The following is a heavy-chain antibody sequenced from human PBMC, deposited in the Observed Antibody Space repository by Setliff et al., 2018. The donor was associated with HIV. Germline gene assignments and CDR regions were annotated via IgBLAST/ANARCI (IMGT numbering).Heavy chain of an antibody. J-gene: IGHJ6*02. D-gene: IGHD3-3*01. CDR2: IYTSGST. CDR1: GDSISSGSYY. V-gene: IGHV4-61*09. Sequence: TLSLTCSVSGDSISSGSYYWTWIRQSAGKGLEWIGHIYTSGSTDYNPSLKSRVTISVDTSKNQFSLKLSSVIAADTAVYYCARIFGDQGYYYGMDVWGQGTTVTVSS. CDR3: ARIFGDQGYYYGMDV.